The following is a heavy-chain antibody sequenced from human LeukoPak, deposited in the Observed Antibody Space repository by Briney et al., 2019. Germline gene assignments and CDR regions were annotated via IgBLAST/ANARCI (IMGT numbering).Heavy chain of an antibody. V-gene: IGHV4-39*01. CDR2: IYYSGST. CDR1: GGSISSSSYY. Sequence: SETLSLTCTISGGSISSSSYYWGWIRQPPGKGLEWIGSIYYSGSTYYNPSLKSRVTISVDTSKNQFSLKLSSVTAADTAVNSCASHDADPAMVPFASWGQGTLVTV. J-gene: IGHJ4*02. D-gene: IGHD5-18*01. CDR3: ASHDADPAMVPFAS.